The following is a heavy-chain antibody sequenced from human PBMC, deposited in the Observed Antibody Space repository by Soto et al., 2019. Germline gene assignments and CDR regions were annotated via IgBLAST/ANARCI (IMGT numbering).Heavy chain of an antibody. CDR2: IYWDGDR. CDR3: VHSRCGGDCLQSYSSHYYYGMDI. Sequence: QITLKESGPTLVKPTQTLTLTCTFSGFSLSTGGMGVGWIRQPPGKALEWLALIYWDGDRRYRPSPMSRLTIAKDTSKNQVVLIMTNMDPVDTATYYCVHSRCGGDCLQSYSSHYYYGMDIWGQGTTVTVSS. V-gene: IGHV2-5*02. J-gene: IGHJ6*02. D-gene: IGHD2-21*02. CDR1: GFSLSTGGMG.